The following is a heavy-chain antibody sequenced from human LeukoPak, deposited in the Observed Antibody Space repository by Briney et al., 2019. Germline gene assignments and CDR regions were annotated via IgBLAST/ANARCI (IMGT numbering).Heavy chain of an antibody. V-gene: IGHV3-23*01. CDR1: GCTFSSYA. Sequence: GGSLRLSCAASGCTFSSYAMSWVRQAPGKGLEWVSAISGSGGSTYYADSVKGRFTLSRANSKNTLYLQMNRLRAEDTAVYYCAKVPGIAVAYLDYWGQGTLVTVSS. CDR2: ISGSGGST. D-gene: IGHD6-19*01. CDR3: AKVPGIAVAYLDY. J-gene: IGHJ4*02.